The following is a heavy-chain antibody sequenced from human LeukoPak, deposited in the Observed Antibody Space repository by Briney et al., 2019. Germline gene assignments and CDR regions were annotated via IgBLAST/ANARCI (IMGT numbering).Heavy chain of an antibody. Sequence: GESLKISCKGSGYSFTNYWIAWGRQMPGKGLEWMGIIYPFDSDTRYSPSFQGQVTISADKSISTAYLQWSSLKASDTAMYYCARLQSSSSRYYYYYGMDVWGQGTTVTVSS. D-gene: IGHD6-6*01. J-gene: IGHJ6*02. V-gene: IGHV5-51*01. CDR1: GYSFTNYW. CDR3: ARLQSSSSRYYYYYGMDV. CDR2: IYPFDSDT.